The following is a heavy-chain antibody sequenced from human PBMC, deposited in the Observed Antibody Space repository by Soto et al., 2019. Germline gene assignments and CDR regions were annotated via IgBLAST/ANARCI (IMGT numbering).Heavy chain of an antibody. D-gene: IGHD3-22*01. J-gene: IGHJ4*02. CDR1: GFSFGSYW. CDR3: ARGREADYYDSSGYSDY. CDR2: IKSDVSST. V-gene: IGHV3-74*01. Sequence: GGSLRLSCAASGFSFGSYWMHWVRQAPGKGLVWVSRIKSDVSSTTYVDSVKGRFTISRDNAKNTLYLQMNSLRAEDTAVYYCARGREADYYDSSGYSDYWGQGTLVTVSS.